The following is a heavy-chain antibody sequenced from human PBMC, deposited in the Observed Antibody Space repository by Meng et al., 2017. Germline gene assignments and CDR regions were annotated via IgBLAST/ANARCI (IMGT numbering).Heavy chain of an antibody. V-gene: IGHV3-23*01. CDR2: ISGSGGST. CDR3: AKDLWGDIVVVVAAHDY. Sequence: SCAASGFTFSSYAMSWVRQAPGKGLEWVSAISGSGGSTYYADSVKGRFTISRDNSKNTLYLQMNSLRAEDTAVYYCAKDLWGDIVVVVAAHDYWGQGTLVTVSS. J-gene: IGHJ4*02. CDR1: GFTFSSYA. D-gene: IGHD2-15*01.